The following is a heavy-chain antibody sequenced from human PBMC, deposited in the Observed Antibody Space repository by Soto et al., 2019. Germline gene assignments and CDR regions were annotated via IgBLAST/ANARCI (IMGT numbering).Heavy chain of an antibody. J-gene: IGHJ6*04. CDR3: AKDSGSPYGDYVHYYYYYGMDV. V-gene: IGHV3-23*01. CDR1: GFTFSSYA. CDR2: ISGSGGST. Sequence: GGSLRLSCAASGFTFSSYAMSWVRQAPGKGLEWVSAISGSGGSTYYADSVKGRFTISRDNSKNTLYLQMNSLRAEDTAVYYCAKDSGSPYGDYVHYYYYYGMDVWGKGTTVTVSS. D-gene: IGHD4-17*01.